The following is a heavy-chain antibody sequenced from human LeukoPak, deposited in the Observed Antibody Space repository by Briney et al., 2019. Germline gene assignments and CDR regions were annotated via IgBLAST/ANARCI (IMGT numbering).Heavy chain of an antibody. CDR3: ARDPEFGALDI. CDR2: INQDGSQR. J-gene: IGHJ3*02. D-gene: IGHD3-10*01. CDR1: GFTFTSSY. Sequence: GGSLRLSCAASGFTFTSSYMSWVRQTPGRGLEWVANINQDGSQRSSVDSQKGRFTISRDNANNVLYLQMNSLRVEDTAVYYCARDPEFGALDIWGRGTTVTVSS. V-gene: IGHV3-7*01.